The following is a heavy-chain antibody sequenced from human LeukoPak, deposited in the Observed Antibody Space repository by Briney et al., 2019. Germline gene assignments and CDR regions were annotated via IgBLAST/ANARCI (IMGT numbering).Heavy chain of an antibody. CDR1: GGSISSGSYY. CDR3: ARDLRDYYDSSGYYHDY. Sequence: SETLSLTCTVSGGSISSGSYYWSWIRQPAGKGLEWIGRIYTSGSTNYNPSLKSRVTISVDTSKNQFSLKLSSVTAADTAVYYCARDLRDYYDSSGYYHDYWGQGTLVTVSS. J-gene: IGHJ4*02. D-gene: IGHD3-22*01. V-gene: IGHV4-61*02. CDR2: IYTSGST.